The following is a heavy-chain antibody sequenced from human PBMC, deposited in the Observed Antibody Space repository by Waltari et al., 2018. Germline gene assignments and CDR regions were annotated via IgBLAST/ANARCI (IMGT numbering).Heavy chain of an antibody. Sequence: QVQLVQSGAEVKKPGSSVKVSCKASGGTFSSYAISWVRQAPGQGLEWMGGIIPIFGTANYAQKFQGRVTITADESTSTAYMELSSLRSEDTAVYYCASRLYCSSTSCYLYYYYGMDVWGQGTTVTVSS. D-gene: IGHD2-2*01. CDR1: GGTFSSYA. J-gene: IGHJ6*02. V-gene: IGHV1-69*01. CDR2: IIPIFGTA. CDR3: ASRLYCSSTSCYLYYYYGMDV.